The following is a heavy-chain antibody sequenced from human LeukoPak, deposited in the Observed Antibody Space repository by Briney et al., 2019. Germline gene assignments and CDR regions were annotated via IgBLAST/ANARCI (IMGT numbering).Heavy chain of an antibody. V-gene: IGHV3-30*04. Sequence: PGGSLRLSCAASGFTFSSYAMHWVRQAPGKGLEWVAVISYDGSNKYYADSLKGRFTISRDNSKNTLYLQMNSLRAEDTAVYYCAVASSPYYYGSGKYWGQGTLVTVSS. CDR1: GFTFSSYA. D-gene: IGHD3-10*01. CDR2: ISYDGSNK. CDR3: AVASSPYYYGSGKY. J-gene: IGHJ4*02.